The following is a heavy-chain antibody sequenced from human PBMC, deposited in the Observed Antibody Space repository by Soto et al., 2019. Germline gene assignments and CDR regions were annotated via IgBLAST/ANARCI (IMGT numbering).Heavy chain of an antibody. CDR2: IYYSGST. CDR1: GGSISSGGYY. Sequence: SETLSLTCTVSGGSISSGGYYWSWIRQHPGKGLEWIGYIYYSGSTYYNPSLKSRVTISVDTSKNQFSLKLSSVTAADTAVYYCARAPTIFGVVIHHDAFDIWGQGTMVTVSS. D-gene: IGHD3-3*01. V-gene: IGHV4-31*02. J-gene: IGHJ3*02. CDR3: ARAPTIFGVVIHHDAFDI.